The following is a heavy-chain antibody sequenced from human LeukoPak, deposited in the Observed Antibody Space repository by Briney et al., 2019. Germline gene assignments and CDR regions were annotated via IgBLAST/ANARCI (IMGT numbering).Heavy chain of an antibody. J-gene: IGHJ5*02. V-gene: IGHV3-33*01. CDR1: GFTFSSYG. D-gene: IGHD3-10*01. Sequence: HPGGSLRLSCAASGFTFSSYGMHWVRQAPGKGLQWVAVIWFDGSNEYYADSVKGRFTISRDNSKNTLYLQMNSLRAEDTAVYYCARDHTSGSTNCFDPWGQGTLVTVSS. CDR3: ARDHTSGSTNCFDP. CDR2: IWFDGSNE.